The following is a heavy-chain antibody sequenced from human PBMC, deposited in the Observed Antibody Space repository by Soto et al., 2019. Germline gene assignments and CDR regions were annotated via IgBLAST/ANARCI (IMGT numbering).Heavy chain of an antibody. V-gene: IGHV4-59*08. CDR1: GGSISSYY. CDR2: IYYSGST. CDR3: ARQAGFWSGYYTGPFDY. Sequence: SETLSLTCTVSGGSISSYYWSWIRQPPGKGLEWIGYIYYSGSTNYNPSLKSRVTISVDTSKNQFSLKLSSVTAADTAVYYCARQAGFWSGYYTGPFDYWGQGTLVTVS. D-gene: IGHD3-3*01. J-gene: IGHJ4*02.